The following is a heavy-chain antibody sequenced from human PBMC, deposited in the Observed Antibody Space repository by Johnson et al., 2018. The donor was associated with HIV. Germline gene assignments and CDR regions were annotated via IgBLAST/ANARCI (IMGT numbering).Heavy chain of an antibody. J-gene: IGHJ3*02. V-gene: IGHV3-66*03. CDR1: GLIVSDNY. CDR2: LYAGGPT. Sequence: VQLVESGGGLMQPGGSLRLSCEASGLIVSDNYMNWVRQAPGKGLEWVSALYAGGPTYYADSVEGRFTISRDNSKNTRYLRMNSLKTEDTAMYYCAKGQSSGYPKDAFDIWGRGTIVIVSS. CDR3: AKGQSSGYPKDAFDI. D-gene: IGHD3-22*01.